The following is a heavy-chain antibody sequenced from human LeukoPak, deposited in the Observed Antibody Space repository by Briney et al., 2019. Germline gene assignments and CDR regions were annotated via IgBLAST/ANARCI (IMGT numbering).Heavy chain of an antibody. V-gene: IGHV4-38-2*02. J-gene: IGHJ4*02. CDR1: GSSISSGYY. Sequence: SETLSLTCTVSGSSISSGYYWGWIRQPPGKGLEWIGSIYHSGSTYYNPSLKSRVTISVDTSKNQFSLKLSSVTAADTAVYYCARHPRMGGYFDYWGQGTLVTVSS. CDR3: ARHPRMGGYFDY. CDR2: IYHSGST. D-gene: IGHD1-26*01.